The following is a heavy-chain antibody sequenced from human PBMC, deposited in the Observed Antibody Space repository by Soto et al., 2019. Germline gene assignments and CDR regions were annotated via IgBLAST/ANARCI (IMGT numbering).Heavy chain of an antibody. CDR1: GYTFTGYY. D-gene: IGHD2-8*01. CDR2: INPNSGGT. V-gene: IGHV1-2*02. CDR3: ARDLGRYCTNGVCSGMDV. Sequence: RASVKVSCKASGYTFTGYYMHWVRQAPGQGLEWMGWINPNSGGTNYAQKFQGRVTMTRDTSISTAYMELSRLGSDDTAVYYCARDLGRYCTNGVCSGMDVWGQGTTVTVSS. J-gene: IGHJ6*02.